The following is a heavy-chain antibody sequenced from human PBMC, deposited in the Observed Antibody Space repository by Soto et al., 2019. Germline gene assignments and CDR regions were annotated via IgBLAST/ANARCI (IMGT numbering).Heavy chain of an antibody. J-gene: IGHJ4*02. CDR3: ARHVKAGSREVPYFDY. Sequence: PSETLSLTCTVSGGSISSYYWSWIRQPPGKGLEWIGYIYYSGSTNYNPSLKSRVTISVDTSKNQFSLKLSSVTAADTAVYYCARHVKAGSREVPYFDYWGQGTLVTVS. CDR2: IYYSGST. V-gene: IGHV4-59*08. CDR1: GGSISSYY.